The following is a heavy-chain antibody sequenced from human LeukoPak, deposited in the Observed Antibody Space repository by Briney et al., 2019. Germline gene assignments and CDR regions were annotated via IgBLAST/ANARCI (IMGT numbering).Heavy chain of an antibody. CDR3: ARGGMRRPYDC. CDR1: GFTVGSNY. CDR2: IYDIGNT. V-gene: IGHV3-53*01. J-gene: IGHJ4*02. D-gene: IGHD1-14*01. Sequence: GGSLRLSCAVSGFTVGSNYMSWVRQAPGKGLEWVSVIYDIGNTYYADSVKGRFTISRDTSKNTVYLQMNRLRAEDTAVYYCARGGMRRPYDCWGQGALVTVSS.